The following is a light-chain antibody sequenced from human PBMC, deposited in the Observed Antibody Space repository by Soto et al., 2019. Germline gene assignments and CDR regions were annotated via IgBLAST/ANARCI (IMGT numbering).Light chain of an antibody. V-gene: IGLV1-40*01. J-gene: IGLJ2*01. CDR2: GNT. CDR3: LSFDSSLSVV. CDR1: SSNIGAGYD. Sequence: VVTQPPSVSGAPGQRVTISCTGSSSNIGAGYDVHWYQQLPGRAPKLLIYGNTNRPSGVPDRFSGSKSGTSASLAITGLPAEDEADYYCLSFDSSLSVVFGGGTKVTVL.